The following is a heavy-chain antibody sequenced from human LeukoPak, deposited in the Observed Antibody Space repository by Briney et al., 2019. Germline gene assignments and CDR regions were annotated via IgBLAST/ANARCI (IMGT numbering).Heavy chain of an antibody. CDR1: GFTFSSYA. J-gene: IGHJ4*02. D-gene: IGHD1-7*01. CDR3: AKGPHGWNYGFFFDY. V-gene: IGHV3-23*01. CDR2: ISGSGGST. Sequence: GGSLRLSCAVSGFTFSSYAMNWVRQAPGKGLEWVSAISGSGGSTYYADSVKGRFTISRDNSKNTLYLQMNSLRAEDTAVYYRAKGPHGWNYGFFFDYWGQGTLVTVSS.